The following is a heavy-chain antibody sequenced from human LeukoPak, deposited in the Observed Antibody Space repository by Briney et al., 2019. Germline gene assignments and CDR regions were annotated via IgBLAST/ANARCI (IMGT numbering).Heavy chain of an antibody. D-gene: IGHD3-16*01. CDR2: IGGGGTL. J-gene: IGHJ4*02. V-gene: IGHV3-23*01. CDR1: GFTVSSYA. Sequence: GGSLRLSCAASGFTVSSYAMGWVRQAPGKGLEWVSAIGGGGTLYYADSVKGRFSISRDISKNTLLLQMNSLRAEDTAVYYCARRRYGLGGDFANWGQGTLVTVSS. CDR3: ARRRYGLGGDFAN.